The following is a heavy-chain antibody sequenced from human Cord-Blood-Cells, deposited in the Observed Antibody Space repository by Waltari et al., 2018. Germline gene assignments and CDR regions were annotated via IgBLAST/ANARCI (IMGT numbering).Heavy chain of an antibody. J-gene: IGHJ6*02. CDR2: ISGSGGST. CDR1: GFTFSLSA. Sequence: EVQLLESGGGLVQPGGSLRLSCAASGFTFSLSAMTLVRQAPGKGVGGVSDISGSGGSTYYADSVKGRFTISRDNSKNTLYLQMNSLRAEDTAVYYCANAVGATTDYYYYGMDVWGQGTTVTVSS. CDR3: ANAVGATTDYYYYGMDV. D-gene: IGHD1-26*01. V-gene: IGHV3-23*01.